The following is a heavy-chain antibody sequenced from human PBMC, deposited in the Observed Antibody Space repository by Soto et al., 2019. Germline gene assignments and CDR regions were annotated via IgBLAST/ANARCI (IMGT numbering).Heavy chain of an antibody. CDR3: ARRGGGDSLFDS. J-gene: IGHJ4*02. V-gene: IGHV4-39*01. Sequence: SSATLSLTWTVSGGSFSSSNYDGGWIRQRPGKGLEWIVTIFYGGGSGVPYYSPSLKSRVTISVDTSKNQFSLNMRSLTAADTAVYFCARRGGGDSLFDSWGQGNLVTVSS. CDR1: GGSFSSSNYD. CDR2: IFYGGGSGVP. D-gene: IGHD4-17*01.